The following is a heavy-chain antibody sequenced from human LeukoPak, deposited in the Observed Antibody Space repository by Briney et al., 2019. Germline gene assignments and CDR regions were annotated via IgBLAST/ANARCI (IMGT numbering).Heavy chain of an antibody. D-gene: IGHD1-26*01. J-gene: IGHJ4*02. V-gene: IGHV6-1*01. CDR1: GDSVSSNSAA. CDR2: TYYRSKWYN. CDR3: ARASGGAQDPAIDY. Sequence: SQTLSPTCAISGDSVSSNSAAWNWIRQSPSRGLEWLGRTYYRSKWYNDYAVSVKSRITINPDTSKNQFSLQLNSVTPEDTAVYYCARASGGAQDPAIDYWGQGILVTVSS.